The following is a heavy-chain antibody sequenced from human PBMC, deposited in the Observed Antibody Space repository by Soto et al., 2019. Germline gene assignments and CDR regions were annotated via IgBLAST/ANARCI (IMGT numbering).Heavy chain of an antibody. CDR2: TYYRSKWYN. D-gene: IGHD6-13*01. CDR1: GDSVSSNSAA. Sequence: PSQTLSLTCAISGDSVSSNSAAWNWIRQSPSRGLEWLGRTYYRSKWYNDDAVSVKSRITINPDTSKNQFSLQLNSVTPEDTAVYSCARDPLAAAGTGDLSYYYYYGMDVWGHGTTVTVS. CDR3: ARDPLAAAGTGDLSYYYYYGMDV. V-gene: IGHV6-1*01. J-gene: IGHJ6*02.